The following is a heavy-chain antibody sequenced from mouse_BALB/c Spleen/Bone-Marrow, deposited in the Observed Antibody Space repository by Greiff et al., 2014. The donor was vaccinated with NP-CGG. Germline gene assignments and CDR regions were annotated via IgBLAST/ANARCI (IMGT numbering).Heavy chain of an antibody. CDR2: INSGSGGT. CDR3: ARAITDAMDY. J-gene: IGHJ4*01. Sequence: VQLMESGAELVRPGTSVKVSCKGSGYAFTNYLIEWVKQRPGQGLEWIGVINSGSGGTKYNEKFKGKATLTADKSSSTAYMQLSSLTSDDSAVYFCARAITDAMDYWGQGTSVTVSS. CDR1: GYAFTNYL. V-gene: IGHV1-54*01. D-gene: IGHD2-4*01.